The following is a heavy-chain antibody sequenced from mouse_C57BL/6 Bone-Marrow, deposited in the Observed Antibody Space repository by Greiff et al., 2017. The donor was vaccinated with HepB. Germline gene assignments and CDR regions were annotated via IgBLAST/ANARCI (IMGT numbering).Heavy chain of an antibody. D-gene: IGHD2-5*01. J-gene: IGHJ4*01. Sequence: EVHLVESGGGLVKPGGSLKLSCAASGFTFSSYAMSWVRQTPEKRLEWVATISDGGSYTYYPDNVKGRFTISRDNAKNNLYLQMSHLKSEDTAMYYCARVDYSNYDYAMDYWGQGTSVTVSS. CDR1: GFTFSSYA. V-gene: IGHV5-4*01. CDR3: ARVDYSNYDYAMDY. CDR2: ISDGGSYT.